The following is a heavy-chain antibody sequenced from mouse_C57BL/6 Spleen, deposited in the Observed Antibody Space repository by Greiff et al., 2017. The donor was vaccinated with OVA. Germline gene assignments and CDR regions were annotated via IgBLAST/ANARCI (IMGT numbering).Heavy chain of an antibody. CDR1: GFTFSSYA. Sequence: EVHLVESGEGLVKPGGSLKFSCAASGFTFSSYAMSWVRQTPEKRLEWVAYISSGGDYIYYADTVKGRFTISRDNARNTLYLQMSSLKSEDTAMYYGTRDRGSGYVDYAMDYWGQGTSVTVSS. V-gene: IGHV5-9-1*02. D-gene: IGHD3-2*02. CDR2: ISSGGDYI. J-gene: IGHJ4*01. CDR3: TRDRGSGYVDYAMDY.